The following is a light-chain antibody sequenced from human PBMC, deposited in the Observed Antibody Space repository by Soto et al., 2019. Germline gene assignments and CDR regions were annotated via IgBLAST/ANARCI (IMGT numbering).Light chain of an antibody. CDR1: NSNIGTNT. Sequence: QSALTQPPSTSGTPGQRVTMSCSGSNSNIGTNTVYWYQQLPGTAPKLLIQSDNRRPSGVPDRFSASKSGTSASLAISGLQSEDEADYYCAAWDDSRIVVLFGGGTKLTVL. CDR3: AAWDDSRIVVL. CDR2: SDN. J-gene: IGLJ2*01. V-gene: IGLV1-44*01.